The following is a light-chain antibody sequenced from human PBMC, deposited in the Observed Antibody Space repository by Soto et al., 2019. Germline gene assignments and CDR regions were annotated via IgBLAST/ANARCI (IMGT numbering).Light chain of an antibody. CDR2: DAS. J-gene: IGKJ4*01. Sequence: EIVLTQSPATLSLSPGDRATLSCRASQSVGSYLGWYQQRPGQAPRLLIYDASNRATGIPARFRGSGSGTDFALTISSLEPEDFAVYYCQQRSDWPSTFGGGTKVELK. CDR3: QQRSDWPST. CDR1: QSVGSY. V-gene: IGKV3-11*01.